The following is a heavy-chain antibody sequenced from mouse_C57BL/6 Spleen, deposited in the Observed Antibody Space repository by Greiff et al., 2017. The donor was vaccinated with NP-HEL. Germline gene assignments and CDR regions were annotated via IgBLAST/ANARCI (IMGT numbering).Heavy chain of an antibody. CDR2: ISSGSSTI. J-gene: IGHJ4*01. CDR1: GFTFSDYG. Sequence: EVKLMDSGGGLVKPGGSLKLSCAASGFTFSDYGMHWVRQAPEKGLEWVAYISSGSSTIYYADTVKGRFTISRDHAKNTLFLQMTSLRSEDTAMYYCARGNYAMDYWGQGTSVTVSS. CDR3: ARGNYAMDY. V-gene: IGHV5-17*01.